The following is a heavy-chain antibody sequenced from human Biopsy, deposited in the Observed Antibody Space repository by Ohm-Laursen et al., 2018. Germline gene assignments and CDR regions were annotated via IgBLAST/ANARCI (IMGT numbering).Heavy chain of an antibody. CDR1: GGTYSGYY. D-gene: IGHD2-2*01. J-gene: IGHJ5*02. V-gene: IGHV4-34*01. CDR2: VHHDGRA. CDR3: ARFIVPSLHCSNGVCPIRWFDP. Sequence: SDTLSLTFAVYGGTYSGYYWSWIRQPPGKGLEWIGVVHHDGRANYNPSLKSRVTISGDMSKKQFSLKLSGVTAADTAVYYCARFIVPSLHCSNGVCPIRWFDPWGQGTLVTVFS.